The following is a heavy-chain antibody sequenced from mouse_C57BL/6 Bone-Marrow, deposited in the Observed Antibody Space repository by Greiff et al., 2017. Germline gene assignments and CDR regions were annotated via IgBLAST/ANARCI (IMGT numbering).Heavy chain of an antibody. CDR3: ARKGYGNDGWFAY. D-gene: IGHD2-2*01. V-gene: IGHV1-69*01. CDR2: IDPSDSYT. CDR1: GYTFTSYG. J-gene: IGHJ3*01. Sequence: QVQLQQPGAELVMPGASVKLSCKASGYTFTSYGMHWVKQRPGQGLEWIGEIDPSDSYTNYNHKFKGKSTLTVDKSSSTAYMQLSSLTSEDSAVYYCARKGYGNDGWFAYWGQGTLVTVSA.